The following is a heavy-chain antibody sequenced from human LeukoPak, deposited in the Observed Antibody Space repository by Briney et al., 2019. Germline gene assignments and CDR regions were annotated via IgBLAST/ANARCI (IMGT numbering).Heavy chain of an antibody. D-gene: IGHD5-18*01. Sequence: GGSLRLSCAASGFTFSSYNMNWVRQAPGKGLEWVSSITSGSGYIYYADSVKGRFTISRDNAKNSLYLQMNSLRAEDTAVYYCARDKYSYGHYFDYWGQGTLVTVSS. CDR2: ITSGSGYI. J-gene: IGHJ4*02. V-gene: IGHV3-21*01. CDR1: GFTFSSYN. CDR3: ARDKYSYGHYFDY.